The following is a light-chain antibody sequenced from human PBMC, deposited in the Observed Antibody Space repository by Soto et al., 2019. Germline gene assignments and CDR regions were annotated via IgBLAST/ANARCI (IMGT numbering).Light chain of an antibody. CDR3: QQYNSYLWT. J-gene: IGKJ1*01. CDR1: QSISSW. CDR2: DSS. Sequence: DIQMTQSPSTLSASVGDRFTITRLASQSISSWLAWYQQKPGKANKLLIYDSSSLESGVPSRFSGSGSGTEFTLTISSLQPDDFATYYCQQYNSYLWTFGQGTKVEIK. V-gene: IGKV1-5*01.